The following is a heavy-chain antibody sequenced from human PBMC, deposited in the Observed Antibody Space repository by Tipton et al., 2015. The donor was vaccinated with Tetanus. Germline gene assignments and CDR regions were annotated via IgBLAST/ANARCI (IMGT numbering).Heavy chain of an antibody. CDR2: ISGSGSTK. D-gene: IGHD4-17*01. CDR3: ARGAYGQFDY. CDR1: GFTFGNYD. V-gene: IGHV3-23*01. J-gene: IGHJ4*02. Sequence: SLRLSCAASGFTFGNYDMSWVRQAPGKGLEWVSTISGSGSTKYFADSVKGRFTISRDNSNNTLFLQMSSLRAEDTAIYYCARGAYGQFDYWGQGTLVTVSS.